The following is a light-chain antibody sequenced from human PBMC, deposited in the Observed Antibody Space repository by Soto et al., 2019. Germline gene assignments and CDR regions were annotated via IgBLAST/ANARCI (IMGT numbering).Light chain of an antibody. V-gene: IGKV1-5*01. CDR3: QQYNSYS. CDR2: NAS. CDR1: QSISNW. Sequence: DIQMTQSPSTLPASVGDRVTITCRASQSISNWLSWYQQEPGTAPKVLIYNASNLQSGVPSRFSGSGSGTEFTLTISSLQPDDFATYYCQQYNSYSFGQGTKVDIK. J-gene: IGKJ1*01.